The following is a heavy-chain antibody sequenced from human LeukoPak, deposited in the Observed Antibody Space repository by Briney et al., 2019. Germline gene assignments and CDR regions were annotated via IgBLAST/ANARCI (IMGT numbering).Heavy chain of an antibody. Sequence: GRSLRLSCAASGFTFSSYAMRWVRQAPGKGLEWVAVISYDGSNKYYADSVKGRFTISRDNSKNTLYLQMNSLRAEDTAVYYCARDRKQQLVSYAFDIWGQGTMVTVSS. D-gene: IGHD6-13*01. CDR2: ISYDGSNK. J-gene: IGHJ3*02. V-gene: IGHV3-30-3*01. CDR1: GFTFSSYA. CDR3: ARDRKQQLVSYAFDI.